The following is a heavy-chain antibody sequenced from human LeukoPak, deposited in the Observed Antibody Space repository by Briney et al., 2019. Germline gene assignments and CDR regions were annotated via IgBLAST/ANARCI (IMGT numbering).Heavy chain of an antibody. CDR1: GFTFSSYS. V-gene: IGHV3-23*01. D-gene: IGHD3-10*01. CDR2: ISSSGSST. CDR3: AKARSGSYYRDTTIYD. J-gene: IGHJ4*02. Sequence: PGGSLRLSCAASGFTFSSYSMNWVRQAPGKGLEWVSAISSSGSSTYYADSVKGRFTISRDNSKNTLYLQMNSLRAEDKAVYYCAKARSGSYYRDTTIYDWGQGTLVTVSS.